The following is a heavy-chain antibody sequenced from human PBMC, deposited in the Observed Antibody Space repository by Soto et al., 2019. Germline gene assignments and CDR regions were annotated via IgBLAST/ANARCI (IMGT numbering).Heavy chain of an antibody. V-gene: IGHV3-30*18. Sequence: QVQLVESGGGVVQPGESLRLSCAASEFTFSSYDMHWVRQAPGKGLEWVAVVSNDGSNKYYADSVKGRFTISRDNSKNTLNLQMNSLRAEDTAVYYCAKDQSTNSRSYHALDVWGQGTTVTVYS. D-gene: IGHD2-8*01. CDR3: AKDQSTNSRSYHALDV. CDR1: EFTFSSYD. J-gene: IGHJ6*02. CDR2: VSNDGSNK.